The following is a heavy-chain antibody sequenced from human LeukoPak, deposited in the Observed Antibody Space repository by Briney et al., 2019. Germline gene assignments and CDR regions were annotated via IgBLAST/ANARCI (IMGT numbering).Heavy chain of an antibody. V-gene: IGHV1-2*02. D-gene: IGHD6-19*01. J-gene: IGHJ5*02. CDR2: INPNSGGT. Sequence: ASVKVSRKASGYTFTGYYMHSVRQAHGQGPEWMGWINPNSGGTNYAQKFQGRVTMTRDTPLSTVYMELSRLRSDDTAVYYCATQATTGWHFSWGQGTLVTVSS. CDR1: GYTFTGYY. CDR3: ATQATTGWHFS.